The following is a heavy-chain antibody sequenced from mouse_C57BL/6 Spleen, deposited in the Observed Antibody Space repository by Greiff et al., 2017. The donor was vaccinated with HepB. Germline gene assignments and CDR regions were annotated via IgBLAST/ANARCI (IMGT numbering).Heavy chain of an antibody. J-gene: IGHJ4*01. CDR3: ARWGITTEGNYYAMDY. Sequence: QVQLQQSGAELVKPGASVKLSCKASGYTFTSYWMQWVKQRPGQGLEWIGEIDPSDSYTNYNQKFKGKATLTVDTSSSTAYMQLSSLTSEDSAVYYCARWGITTEGNYYAMDYWGQGTSVTVSS. CDR1: GYTFTSYW. V-gene: IGHV1-50*01. CDR2: IDPSDSYT. D-gene: IGHD2-4*01.